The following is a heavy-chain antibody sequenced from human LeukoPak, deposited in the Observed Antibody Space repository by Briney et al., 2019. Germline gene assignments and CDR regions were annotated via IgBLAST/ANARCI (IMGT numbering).Heavy chain of an antibody. CDR2: IKSKTDGGTT. V-gene: IGHV3-15*01. D-gene: IGHD1-20*01. Sequence: GGSLRLSCAASGFTFSSYGMSWVRQAPGKGLEWVGRIKSKTDGGTTDYAAPVKGRFTISRDDSKNTLYLQMNSLKTEDTAVYYCTTGAITDDAFDIWGQGTMVTVSS. CDR3: TTGAITDDAFDI. CDR1: GFTFSSYG. J-gene: IGHJ3*02.